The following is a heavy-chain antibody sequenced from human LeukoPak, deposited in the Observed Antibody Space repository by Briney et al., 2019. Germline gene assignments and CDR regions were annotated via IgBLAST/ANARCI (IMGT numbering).Heavy chain of an antibody. D-gene: IGHD3-22*01. CDR2: IYSTGSA. CDR1: GSSINNNF. V-gene: IGHV4-59*08. J-gene: IGHJ4*01. Sequence: SETLSLTCTVSGSSINNNFWTWIRQPPGKGLEWIGHIYSTGSANYNPSLKCRVLISGDTSKNQISLKLTSVTAADTAVYFCARHRDYYDTWGHGTLVTVSS. CDR3: ARHRDYYDT.